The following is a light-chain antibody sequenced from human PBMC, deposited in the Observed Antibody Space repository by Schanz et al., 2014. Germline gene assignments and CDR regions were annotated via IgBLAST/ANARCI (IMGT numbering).Light chain of an antibody. V-gene: IGLV1-44*01. CDR1: SSNIGSNP. CDR3: QSYDSSLSAWV. Sequence: QSVLTQPPSASGTPGQRVTISCSGSSSNIGSNPVNWYQQLPGTAPKLLIYSNNQRPSGVPDRFSGSKSGTSASLAITGLQAEDEADYYCQSYDSSLSAWVFGGGTKVTVL. CDR2: SNN. J-gene: IGLJ3*02.